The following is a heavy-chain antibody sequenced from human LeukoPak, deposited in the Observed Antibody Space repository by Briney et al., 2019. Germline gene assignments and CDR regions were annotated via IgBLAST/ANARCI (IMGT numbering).Heavy chain of an antibody. Sequence: SVKVSCKASGGTFSSYAISWVRQAPGQGLEWMGRIIPILGIANYAQKFQGRVTITADKSTGTAYMELSSLRSEDTAVYYCARGKLPYDSSGYYYPFDSWGQGTLVTVSS. CDR1: GGTFSSYA. J-gene: IGHJ4*02. V-gene: IGHV1-69*04. CDR2: IIPILGIA. D-gene: IGHD3-22*01. CDR3: ARGKLPYDSSGYYYPFDS.